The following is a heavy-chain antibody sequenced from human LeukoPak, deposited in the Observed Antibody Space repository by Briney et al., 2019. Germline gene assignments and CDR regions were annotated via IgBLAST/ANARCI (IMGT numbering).Heavy chain of an antibody. CDR2: TYYSGRP. Sequence: SETLCLTCTVSGDSISNTASYWGWIRQPPGKGLEWLGNTYYSGRPYYNPSLTSRGTIAVDTSKKQFSLILRSVTAADTAVYYCARLSRWQWLRIDSWGQGTLVTVSS. D-gene: IGHD5-12*01. CDR1: GDSISNTASY. J-gene: IGHJ4*02. CDR3: ARLSRWQWLRIDS. V-gene: IGHV4-39*01.